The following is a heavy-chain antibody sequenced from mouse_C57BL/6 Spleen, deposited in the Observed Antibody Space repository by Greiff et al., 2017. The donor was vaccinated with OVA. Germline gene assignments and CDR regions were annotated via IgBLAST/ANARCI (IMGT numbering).Heavy chain of an antibody. Sequence: EVQLVESGPGLVKPSQSLSLTCSVPGYSITSGYYWNWIRQFPGNKMEWMGYISYDGSNNYNPSLTNRISITRDTSKNQFFLKLNSVTTEDTATYYCASKGEYYYGSSYWYFDVWGTGTTVTVSS. CDR1: GYSITSGYY. J-gene: IGHJ1*03. V-gene: IGHV3-6*01. D-gene: IGHD1-1*01. CDR3: ASKGEYYYGSSYWYFDV. CDR2: ISYDGSN.